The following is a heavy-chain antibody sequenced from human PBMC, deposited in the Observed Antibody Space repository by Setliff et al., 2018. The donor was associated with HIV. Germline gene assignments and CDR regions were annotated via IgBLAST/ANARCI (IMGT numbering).Heavy chain of an antibody. J-gene: IGHJ6*03. V-gene: IGHV4-34*01. CDR1: GGSVSGYY. CDR2: IDHSGST. D-gene: IGHD2-15*01. Sequence: SETLSLTCAVYGGSVSGYYWSWIRQPPGKGLEWIGEIDHSGSTNYNPSLKSRVTISVDTSKNQFSLKLSSVTAADTAIYYCARDLAYCSGGSCYRPFIYYFYYMDVWGKGATVTVSS. CDR3: ARDLAYCSGGSCYRPFIYYFYYMDV.